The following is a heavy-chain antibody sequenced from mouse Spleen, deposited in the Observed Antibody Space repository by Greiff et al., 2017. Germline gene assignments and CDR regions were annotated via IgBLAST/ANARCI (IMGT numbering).Heavy chain of an antibody. J-gene: IGHJ4*01. CDR1: GYTFTDYA. D-gene: IGHD1-1*01. CDR2: ISTYYGDA. V-gene: IGHV1S137*01. CDR3: AFYYYGSSSEAMDY. Sequence: VQLQQSGAELVRPGVSVKISCKGSGYTFTDYAMHWVKQSHAKSLEWIGVISTYYGDASYNQKFKGKATMTVDKSSSTAYMELARLTSEDSAIYYCAFYYYGSSSEAMDYWGQGTSVTVSS.